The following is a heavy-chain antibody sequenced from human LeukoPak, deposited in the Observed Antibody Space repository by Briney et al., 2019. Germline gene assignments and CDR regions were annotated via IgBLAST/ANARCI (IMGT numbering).Heavy chain of an antibody. J-gene: IGHJ5*02. CDR1: GGSFSGYY. D-gene: IGHD3-3*01. CDR3: ARHPFKITIFEETPNWFDP. CDR2: INHSGST. Sequence: SETLSLTCAVYGGSFSGYYWSWIRQPPGKGLEWIGEINHSGSTNYNPSLKSRVTISVDTSKNQFSLKLSSVTAADTAVYYCARHPFKITIFEETPNWFDPWGQGTLVTVSS. V-gene: IGHV4-34*01.